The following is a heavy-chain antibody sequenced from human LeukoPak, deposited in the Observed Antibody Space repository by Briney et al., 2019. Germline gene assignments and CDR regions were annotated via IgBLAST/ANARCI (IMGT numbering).Heavy chain of an antibody. J-gene: IGHJ6*03. V-gene: IGHV1-2*02. CDR3: ARADSSSWPYYYYYYMVV. Sequence: ASVKVSCKASGDTFTDSYIHCVRQAPGQGREWRSWLNPDRGGTYYTQNYQGGDTMTRDTSLSTGYIVMCRPRSPDTPVYYSARADSSSWPYYYYYYMVVWGKRTTVSIPS. D-gene: IGHD6-13*01. CDR1: GDTFTDSY. CDR2: LNPDRGGT.